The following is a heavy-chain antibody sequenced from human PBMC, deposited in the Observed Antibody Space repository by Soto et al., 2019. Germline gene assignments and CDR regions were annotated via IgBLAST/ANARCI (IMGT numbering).Heavy chain of an antibody. CDR2: IYYSGST. J-gene: IGHJ4*02. V-gene: IGHV4-59*08. Sequence: PSETLSLTCTVSGGSISSYYWSWIRQPPGKGLEWIGYIYYSGSTNYNPSLKSRVTISVDTSKNQFSLKLSSVTAADTAVYYCARHPRDSSGEADYWGQGTLVTVSP. CDR1: GGSISSYY. D-gene: IGHD6-19*01. CDR3: ARHPRDSSGEADY.